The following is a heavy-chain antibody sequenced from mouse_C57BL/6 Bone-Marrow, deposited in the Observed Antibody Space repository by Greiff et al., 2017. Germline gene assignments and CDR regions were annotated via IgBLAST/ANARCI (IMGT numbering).Heavy chain of an antibody. V-gene: IGHV1-66*01. D-gene: IGHD2-4*01. Sequence: QVHVKQSGPELVKPGASVKISCKASGYSFTSYYIHWVKQRPGQGLEWIGWIYPGSGNTKYNEKFKGKATLTADTSSSTAYMQLSSLTSEDSAVYYCARCGDYDELLAMDYWGQGTSVTVSS. J-gene: IGHJ4*01. CDR3: ARCGDYDELLAMDY. CDR2: IYPGSGNT. CDR1: GYSFTSYY.